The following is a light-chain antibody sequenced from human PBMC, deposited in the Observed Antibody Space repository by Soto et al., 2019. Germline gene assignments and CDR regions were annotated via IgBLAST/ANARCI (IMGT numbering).Light chain of an antibody. CDR2: DVS. CDR1: SSDVGGYNY. V-gene: IGLV2-14*01. J-gene: IGLJ1*01. CDR3: SSYTSSSTYV. Sequence: QSALTQPASVYGSPGQSITISCTGTSSDVGGYNYVSWYQQHPSKAPKLMIYDVSNRPSGVSNRFSGSKSGNTASLTTSGLQAEDEADYYCSSYTSSSTYVFGTGTKLTVL.